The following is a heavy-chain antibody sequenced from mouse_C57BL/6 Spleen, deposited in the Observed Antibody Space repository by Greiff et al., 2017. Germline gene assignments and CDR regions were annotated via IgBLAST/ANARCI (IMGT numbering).Heavy chain of an antibody. J-gene: IGHJ2*01. CDR1: GFTFNTYA. CDR2: IRSKSSNYAT. V-gene: IGHV10-3*01. D-gene: IGHD1-1*01. CDR3: LRDYYCFDY. Sequence: VQLQQSGGGLVQPKGSLKLSCAASGFTFNTYAMHWVRQAPGKGLEWVARIRSKSSNYATYYANSVKDRFTISRDDSKSMLYLQMNNLKNENTAMYYWLRDYYCFDYWGQGTTLTVSA.